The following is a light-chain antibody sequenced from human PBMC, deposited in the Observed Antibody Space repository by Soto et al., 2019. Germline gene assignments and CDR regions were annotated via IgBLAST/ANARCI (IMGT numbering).Light chain of an antibody. CDR1: QNIRNL. CDR2: DAS. CDR3: QQYNTYST. J-gene: IGKJ5*01. Sequence: DIQMSQPPSTLSASVGDSVTITCRASQNIRNLLAWYQQKPGKAPNPLIYDASSLKSGVPSRFSGSGSGTEFTLTISSLQPDDFATYYCQQYNTYSTFGQGTRREIK. V-gene: IGKV1-5*01.